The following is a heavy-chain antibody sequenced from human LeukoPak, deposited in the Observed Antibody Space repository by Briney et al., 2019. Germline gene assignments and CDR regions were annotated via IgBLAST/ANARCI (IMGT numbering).Heavy chain of an antibody. D-gene: IGHD2-15*01. J-gene: IGHJ4*02. V-gene: IGHV1-69*13. Sequence: GASVKVSCKASGGTFSSYAISWVRQAPGQGLEWMGGIIPIFGTANYAQKFQGRVTITADESTSTAYMELSSLRSEDTAVYYCARFDNSLRAAPTWGQGTLVTVSS. CDR1: GGTFSSYA. CDR3: ARFDNSLRAAPT. CDR2: IIPIFGTA.